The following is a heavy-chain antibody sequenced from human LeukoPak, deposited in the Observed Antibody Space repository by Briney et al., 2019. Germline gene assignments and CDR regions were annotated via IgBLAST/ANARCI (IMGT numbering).Heavy chain of an antibody. J-gene: IGHJ6*02. CDR2: INSDGSTT. V-gene: IGHV3-74*01. Sequence: GGSLRLSCTASGFTLSSYWMHWVRQAPGKGLVWVSRINSDGSTTNYADSVKGRFTISRDNAKSTLFLQMNSLRTEDTAVYYCARDYRGRYAMGVWGQGTSVTVSS. D-gene: IGHD1-26*01. CDR1: GFTLSSYW. CDR3: ARDYRGRYAMGV.